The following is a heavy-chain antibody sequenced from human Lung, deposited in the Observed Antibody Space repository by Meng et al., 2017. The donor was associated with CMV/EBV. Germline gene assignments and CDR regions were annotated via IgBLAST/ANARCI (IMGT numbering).Heavy chain of an antibody. CDR3: ARRANWYLAAFDT. CDR2: ITHGGET. D-gene: IGHD1-7*01. J-gene: IGHJ4*02. Sequence: GSLRLSCAVNGATFSGYYWSWIRQPPGKGLEWIGEITHGGETNYNPSLKSRVTISIDTSKNQIFVKLTSVTAADTSVYYCARRANWYLAAFDTWGQGALVTVSS. V-gene: IGHV4-34*01. CDR1: GATFSGYY.